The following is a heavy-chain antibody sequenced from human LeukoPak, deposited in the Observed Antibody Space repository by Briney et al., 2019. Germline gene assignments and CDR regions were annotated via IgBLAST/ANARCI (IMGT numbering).Heavy chain of an antibody. Sequence: GGSLKISFKGSDYSFTSYGMGWVGQMPGKGVEWMGIIYPGDSDTRYSPSFQGQVTISADKSISTAYLQWSSLKASDTAMYYCARRYYYGSGSYYHWGQGTLVTVSS. D-gene: IGHD3-10*01. CDR2: IYPGDSDT. CDR3: ARRYYYGSGSYYH. V-gene: IGHV5-51*01. CDR1: DYSFTSYG. J-gene: IGHJ4*02.